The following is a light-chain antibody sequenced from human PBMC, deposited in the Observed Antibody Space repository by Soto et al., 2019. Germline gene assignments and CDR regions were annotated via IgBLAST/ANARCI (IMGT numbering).Light chain of an antibody. CDR3: HYYGTSPPT. Sequence: EIVLTQSPGTLSLSPGERATLSCRASQSVSSPSLAWYQQKPGQAPRLLIYGVSSRATGVPDRFSGSGSVADVTLDISILEAEDIAVYYCHYYGTSPPTFGPGAKLDIK. CDR1: QSVSSPS. CDR2: GVS. V-gene: IGKV3-20*01. J-gene: IGKJ3*01.